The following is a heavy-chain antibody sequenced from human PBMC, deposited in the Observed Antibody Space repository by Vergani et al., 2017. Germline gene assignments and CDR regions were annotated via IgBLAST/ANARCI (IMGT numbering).Heavy chain of an antibody. Sequence: QVQLQESGPGLVKPSETLSLTCTVSGGSISSYYWSWIRQPPGKGLEWIGYIYYSGSTNYNPSLKSRVTISVDTSKKQFSLKLSSVTAADTAVYYCARGEAGQWLVTYYFDYWGQGTLVTVSS. CDR3: ARGEAGQWLVTYYFDY. CDR2: IYYSGST. V-gene: IGHV4-59*01. CDR1: GGSISSYY. D-gene: IGHD6-19*01. J-gene: IGHJ4*02.